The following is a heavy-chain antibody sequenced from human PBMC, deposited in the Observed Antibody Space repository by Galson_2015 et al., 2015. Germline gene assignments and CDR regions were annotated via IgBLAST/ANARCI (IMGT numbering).Heavy chain of an antibody. Sequence: SLRLSCAASGFTFSSYWMSWVRQAPGKGLEWVANIKQDGSEKYYVDSVKGRFTISRDNAKNSLYLQMNSLRAEDTAVYYCARELILGYCSGGSCYSTYYFDYWGQGTLVTVSS. CDR1: GFTFSSYW. V-gene: IGHV3-7*05. CDR3: ARELILGYCSGGSCYSTYYFDY. J-gene: IGHJ4*02. CDR2: IKQDGSEK. D-gene: IGHD2-15*01.